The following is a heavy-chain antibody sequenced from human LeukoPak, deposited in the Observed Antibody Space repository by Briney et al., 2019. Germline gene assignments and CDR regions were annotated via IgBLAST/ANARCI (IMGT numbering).Heavy chain of an antibody. CDR2: IYYSGST. J-gene: IGHJ4*02. CDR3: ARDLGGVTDY. D-gene: IGHD1-26*01. Sequence: SETLSLTCTVSGGSISSYYWSWIRQPPGKGLEWIGYIYYSGSTNYNPSLKSRVTISVDTSKNQFSLKLSFVTAADTAVYYCARDLGGVTDYWGQGTLVTVSS. CDR1: GGSISSYY. V-gene: IGHV4-59*01.